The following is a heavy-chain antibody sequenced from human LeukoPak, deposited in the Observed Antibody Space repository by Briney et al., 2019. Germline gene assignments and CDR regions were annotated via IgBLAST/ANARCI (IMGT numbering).Heavy chain of an antibody. D-gene: IGHD2-2*01. J-gene: IGHJ5*02. CDR2: ICSSWSNI. CDR3: ARGSSVYCSSTSCYDGFSSWFDP. V-gene: IGHV3-48*03. Sequence: GGALRLSCAASGFTFSSYEMNWVRQAPGEGLEWVLYICSSWSNIYYADSVKGRFTISRDNAKNSLYLQMNSLRAEDTAVYYCARGSSVYCSSTSCYDGFSSWFDPWGQGTLVTVSS. CDR1: GFTFSSYE.